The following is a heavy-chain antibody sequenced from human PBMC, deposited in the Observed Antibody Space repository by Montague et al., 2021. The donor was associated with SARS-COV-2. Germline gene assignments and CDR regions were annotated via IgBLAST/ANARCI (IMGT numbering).Heavy chain of an antibody. CDR3: ARGRGVQYQLQMPFYFDY. D-gene: IGHD2-2*01. V-gene: IGHV4-34*01. CDR1: GGSFSGYY. J-gene: IGHJ4*02. CDR2: IYHSGST. Sequence: SETLSLTCAVYGGSFSGYYWSWIRQPPGKGLEWIGEIYHSGSTNYNPSLKSRVTISVDTSKNQFSLRLSSVTAADTAVYYCARGRGVQYQLQMPFYFDYWGQGTLVTVSS.